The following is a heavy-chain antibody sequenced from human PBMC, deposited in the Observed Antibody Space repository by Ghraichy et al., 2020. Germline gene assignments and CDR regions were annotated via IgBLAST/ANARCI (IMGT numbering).Heavy chain of an antibody. CDR1: DDSINRSPYY. V-gene: IGHV4-39*01. CDR3: ARQKRQLGAAVY. Sequence: SETLSLTCTVADDSINRSPYYWGWIRQPPGKGLEWIGSIYYSGTTYYNPSLKSRVTISVDTSKNQFSLKLSPVTASDTAVYYCARQKRQLGAAVYWGQGTLVTVSS. D-gene: IGHD1-1*01. J-gene: IGHJ4*02. CDR2: IYYSGTT.